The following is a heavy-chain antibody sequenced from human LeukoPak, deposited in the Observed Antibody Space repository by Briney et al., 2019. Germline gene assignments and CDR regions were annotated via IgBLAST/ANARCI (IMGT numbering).Heavy chain of an antibody. V-gene: IGHV3-23*01. D-gene: IGHD2-15*01. J-gene: IGHJ4*02. CDR2: ISGSGGSA. CDR3: AKDGTRYCSGGSCYSTPY. Sequence: GGSLRLSCAASGFTFSSYAMSWVRQAPGRGLEWVSAISGSGGSAYYADSVKGRFTISRDNSKNTLYLQMNSLRAEDTAVYYCAKDGTRYCSGGSCYSTPYWGQGTLVTVSS. CDR1: GFTFSSYA.